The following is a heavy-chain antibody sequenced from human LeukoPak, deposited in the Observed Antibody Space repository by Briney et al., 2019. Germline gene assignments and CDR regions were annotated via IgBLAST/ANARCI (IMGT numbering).Heavy chain of an antibody. CDR3: ARGGLGEAGGVGFDY. Sequence: SQTLSLTCTVSGGSISSGGYYWSWIRQHPGKGLEWIGYIYYSGSTYYNPSLKSRVTISVDTSKNQFSLKLSPVTAADTAVYYGARGGLGEAGGVGFDYWGQGTLVTVSS. CDR2: IYYSGST. D-gene: IGHD3-16*01. CDR1: GGSISSGGYY. V-gene: IGHV4-31*03. J-gene: IGHJ4*02.